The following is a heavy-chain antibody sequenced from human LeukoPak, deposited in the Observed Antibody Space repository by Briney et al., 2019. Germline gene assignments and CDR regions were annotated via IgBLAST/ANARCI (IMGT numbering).Heavy chain of an antibody. Sequence: ASVKVSCKASGYTFTSYDINWVRQATGQGLEWMGWMNPNSGNTGYAQKFQGRVTMTRNTSISTAYMELSSLRSEDTAVYYCARGVVVITGSPYYYYYYMDVWGKGTTVTISS. D-gene: IGHD3-22*01. CDR2: MNPNSGNT. CDR3: ARGVVVITGSPYYYYYYMDV. J-gene: IGHJ6*03. CDR1: GYTFTSYD. V-gene: IGHV1-8*02.